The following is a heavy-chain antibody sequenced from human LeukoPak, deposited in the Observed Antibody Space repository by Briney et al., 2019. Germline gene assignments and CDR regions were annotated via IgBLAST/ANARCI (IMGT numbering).Heavy chain of an antibody. Sequence: ASVKVSCRASGYTFTSYTMNWVRQAPGQGLEWMGWINTNTGNPTYAQGFTGRFVFSLDTSVSTAYLLISSLKAEDTAVYYCARAYQPLGGLSLPDYWGQGTLVTVSS. CDR3: ARAYQPLGGLSLPDY. CDR1: GYTFTSYT. CDR2: INTNTGNP. J-gene: IGHJ4*02. D-gene: IGHD3-16*02. V-gene: IGHV7-4-1*02.